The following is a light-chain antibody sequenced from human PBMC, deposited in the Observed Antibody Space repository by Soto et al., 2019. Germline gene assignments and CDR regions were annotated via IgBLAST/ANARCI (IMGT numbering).Light chain of an antibody. V-gene: IGKV1-33*01. CDR2: DAS. CDR1: QDISNN. Sequence: DIQMTQSPSSLSASVGDRVTITCQASQDISNNLNWYQQKPGKAPKFLIYDASNLETGVPSRFSGSGSGTDFTFTISSLQPEDIATYYCQQYDNLPLTFGPGTKVDIK. CDR3: QQYDNLPLT. J-gene: IGKJ3*01.